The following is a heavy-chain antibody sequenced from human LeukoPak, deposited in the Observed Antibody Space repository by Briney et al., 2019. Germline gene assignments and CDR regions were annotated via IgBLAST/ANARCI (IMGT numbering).Heavy chain of an antibody. D-gene: IGHD1-26*01. J-gene: IGHJ4*02. Sequence: GGSLRLSCAASGFTFSSYGMHWVRQAPGKGLEWVAFIRYDGSNKYYADSVKGRFTISRDNSKNTLYLQMNSLRAEDTALYYCAKGRGIVGAYNIDYWGQGTLVTVSS. V-gene: IGHV3-30*02. CDR3: AKGRGIVGAYNIDY. CDR1: GFTFSSYG. CDR2: IRYDGSNK.